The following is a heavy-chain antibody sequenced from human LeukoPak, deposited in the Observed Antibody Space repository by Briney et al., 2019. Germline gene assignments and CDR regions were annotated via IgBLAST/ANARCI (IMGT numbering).Heavy chain of an antibody. V-gene: IGHV4-59*01. CDR1: GASISSYY. CDR2: ISYSGST. Sequence: PSETLSLTCTVSGASISSYYWGWIRQPPGKGLEWIAYISYSGSTNYNPSLKSRVTISVDTSKNQFSLKLTSVTAADTAVYYCARPSSTSRWYFDLWGRGTLVTVSS. D-gene: IGHD2-2*01. CDR3: ARPSSTSRWYFDL. J-gene: IGHJ2*01.